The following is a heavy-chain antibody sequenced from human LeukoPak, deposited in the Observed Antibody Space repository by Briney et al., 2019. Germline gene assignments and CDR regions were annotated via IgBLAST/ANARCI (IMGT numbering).Heavy chain of an antibody. CDR3: VKDTGYFDY. Sequence: GGSLRLSCSASGFTFSSYAMHWVRQAPGKGLESVSAISSNGGSTYYADSVKGRFTISRENSKNTLYLQMSSLRADDTAVFYCVKDTGYFDYWGQGTLVTASS. V-gene: IGHV3-64D*06. CDR2: ISSNGGST. J-gene: IGHJ4*02. D-gene: IGHD1-14*01. CDR1: GFTFSSYA.